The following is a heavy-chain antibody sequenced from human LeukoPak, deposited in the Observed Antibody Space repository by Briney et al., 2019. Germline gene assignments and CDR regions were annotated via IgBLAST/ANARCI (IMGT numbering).Heavy chain of an antibody. CDR1: GFPFDDKA. CDR3: VKDIGSGSYRYGGYFDY. Sequence: GGSLRLSCAASGFPFDDKAMHWVRQAPGKGLEWVSGISRNSDGTDYADSVKGRFTISRDNAKNSLYLQMNSLRAEDMALYYCVKDIGSGSYRYGGYFDYWGQGTLVTVSS. J-gene: IGHJ4*02. V-gene: IGHV3-9*03. CDR2: ISRNSDGT. D-gene: IGHD1-26*01.